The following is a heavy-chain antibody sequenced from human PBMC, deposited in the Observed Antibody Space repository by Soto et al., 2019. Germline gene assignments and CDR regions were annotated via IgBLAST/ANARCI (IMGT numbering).Heavy chain of an antibody. D-gene: IGHD2-8*01. CDR1: GGSFSGYF. J-gene: IGHJ5*02. CDR2: INHGGST. CDR3: ARVHVVLMEFANWFDP. Sequence: SETLSLTCAVYGGSFSGYFWSWIRQPPGNGLEWIGEINHGGSTNYNPSLKSRVTMSVDTSKNQFSLKLSSVTAADTAVYYCARVHVVLMEFANWFDPWGLGTLVTVS. V-gene: IGHV4-34*01.